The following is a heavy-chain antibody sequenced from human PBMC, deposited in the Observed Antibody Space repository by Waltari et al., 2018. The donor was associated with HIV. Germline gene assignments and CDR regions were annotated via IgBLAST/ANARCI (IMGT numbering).Heavy chain of an antibody. V-gene: IGHV4-61*02. CDR1: GGSISSGSYY. CDR2: IYTSGST. CDR3: ARDKYYYDSSGYYFDY. Sequence: QVQLQESGPGLVKPSQTLSLTCTVSGGSISSGSYYWSWIRQPAGKGLEWIGRIYTSGSTNYNPSLKSRVTISVDTSKNQFSLKLSSVTAADTVVYYCARDKYYYDSSGYYFDYWGQGTLVTVSS. J-gene: IGHJ4*02. D-gene: IGHD3-22*01.